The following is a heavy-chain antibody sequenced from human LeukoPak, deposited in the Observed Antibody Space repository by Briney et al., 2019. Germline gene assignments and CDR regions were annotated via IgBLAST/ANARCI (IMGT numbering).Heavy chain of an antibody. CDR1: GFTFSNYN. CDR3: ATSQRTSGRYGNAFDI. D-gene: IGHD6-19*01. CDR2: ISGSTSTI. V-gene: IGHV3-48*04. J-gene: IGHJ3*02. Sequence: GRSLRLSCAASGFTFSNYNMNWVRQAPGKGLEWVSYISGSTSTIFYADSVKGRFTISRDNAKNSLYLQMNSLRAEDTAVYYCATSQRTSGRYGNAFDIWGQGTMVTVSS.